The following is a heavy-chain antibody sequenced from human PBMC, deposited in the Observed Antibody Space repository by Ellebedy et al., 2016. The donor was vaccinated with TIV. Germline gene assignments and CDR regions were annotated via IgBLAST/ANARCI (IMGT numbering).Heavy chain of an antibody. D-gene: IGHD5-12*01. J-gene: IGHJ4*02. CDR3: TTGEGWLTDY. V-gene: IGHV4-59*11. Sequence: SETLSLTXTVSGDSMDDHFWSWIRQSPGKGLEWIGYIHSGGTTNYNPSLKGRVTISTDTSMHHFSLKLTSVTAADTAVYYCTTGEGWLTDYWGQGTLVTVSS. CDR2: IHSGGTT. CDR1: GDSMDDHF.